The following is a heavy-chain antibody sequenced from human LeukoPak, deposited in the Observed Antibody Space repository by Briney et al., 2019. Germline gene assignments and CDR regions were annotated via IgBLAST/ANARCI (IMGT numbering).Heavy chain of an antibody. CDR3: ARHRSYSSGWFTLYYFDY. J-gene: IGHJ4*02. Sequence: SETLSLTCTVSGGSISSSSYYWGWIRQPPGKGLEWIGRIYYSGSTYYNPSLKSRVTIFVATSKNQFSLKLSSVTAADTAVYYCARHRSYSSGWFTLYYFDYWGQGTLVTVSS. V-gene: IGHV4-39*01. CDR1: GGSISSSSYY. D-gene: IGHD6-19*01. CDR2: IYYSGST.